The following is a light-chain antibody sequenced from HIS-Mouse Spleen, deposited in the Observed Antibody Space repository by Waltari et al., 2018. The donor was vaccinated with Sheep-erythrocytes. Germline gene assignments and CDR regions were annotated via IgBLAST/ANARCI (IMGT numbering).Light chain of an antibody. CDR3: QQYDNLPLT. CDR2: DAS. CDR1: QDISNY. J-gene: IGKJ4*01. Sequence: DIQMTQSPSSLSASVGDRVTITCQASQDISNYLNWYQQKPGKAPKLLIYDASNLETGVPSRFSGSGSGTDFTFTIRSLQPEDIATYYCQQYDNLPLTFGGGTK. V-gene: IGKV1-33*01.